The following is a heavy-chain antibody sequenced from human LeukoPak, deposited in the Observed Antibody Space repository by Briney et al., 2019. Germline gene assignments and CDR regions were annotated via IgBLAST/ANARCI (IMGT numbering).Heavy chain of an antibody. J-gene: IGHJ4*02. CDR1: GFTFSSYA. V-gene: IGHV3-23*01. D-gene: IGHD5-18*01. Sequence: ESLRLSCAASGFTFSSYAMSWVRQAPGKGLEWVSAISGSGSSTYYADSVKGRFTISRDNSKNTLYLQMNSLRAEDTAVYYCAKDRRGYSYGYPRDFDYWGQGTLVTVSS. CDR3: AKDRRGYSYGYPRDFDY. CDR2: ISGSGSST.